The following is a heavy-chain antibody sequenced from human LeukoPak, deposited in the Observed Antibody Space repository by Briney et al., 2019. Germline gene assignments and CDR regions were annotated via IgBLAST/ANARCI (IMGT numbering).Heavy chain of an antibody. CDR2: ISGSGGST. J-gene: IGHJ4*02. CDR1: GFTFSSYA. CDR3: AKGRPRPDPYYFDY. Sequence: PGGSLRLSCAASGFTFSSYAMSWVRQAPGKGLEWVSAISGSGGSTYYADSEKGRFTISRDNSNNPLYLQMNSLRAEDTAVYYCAKGRPRPDPYYFDYWGQGTLVTVSS. V-gene: IGHV3-23*01.